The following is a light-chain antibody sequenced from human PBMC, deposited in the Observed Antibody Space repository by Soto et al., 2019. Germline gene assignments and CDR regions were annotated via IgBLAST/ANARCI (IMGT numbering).Light chain of an antibody. J-gene: IGKJ2*01. CDR3: QQYGSSNT. CDR1: QSIIT. CDR2: GAS. V-gene: IGKV3-20*01. Sequence: EFELTQSPGTLSLSPGERATLSCRASQSIITLAWYQQKGGQAPRLLIYGASRRATGLPDRFSGSGSGTDFTLTISRLEPEDFAVYYCQQYGSSNTFGQGTKLEIK.